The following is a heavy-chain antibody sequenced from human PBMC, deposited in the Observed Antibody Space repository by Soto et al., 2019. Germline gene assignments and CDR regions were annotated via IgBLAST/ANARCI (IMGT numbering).Heavy chain of an antibody. Sequence: SETLSLTCTVSGGSISNFYWSWIRQPPGKGLEWIGEVYHSGSTNYNPSLKSRVTISVDTSKNQFSLKLSSVTAADTAVYYCARGQGYSSSSGGWFDPWGQGTLVTVSS. CDR2: VYHSGST. J-gene: IGHJ5*02. D-gene: IGHD6-6*01. V-gene: IGHV4-34*01. CDR3: ARGQGYSSSSGGWFDP. CDR1: GGSISNFY.